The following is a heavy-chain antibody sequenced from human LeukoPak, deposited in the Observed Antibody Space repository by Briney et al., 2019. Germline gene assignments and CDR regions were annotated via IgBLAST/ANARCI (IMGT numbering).Heavy chain of an antibody. D-gene: IGHD1-26*01. CDR1: GFTFSSYD. Sequence: GGSLRLSCAASGFTFSSYDMHWVRQATGKGLEWVSAIGTASDTCYPGSVKGRFTISRENAKNSLYLQMNSLRAGDTAVYYCARALVGVDAFDIWGQGTMVTVSS. V-gene: IGHV3-13*01. J-gene: IGHJ3*02. CDR3: ARALVGVDAFDI. CDR2: IGTASDT.